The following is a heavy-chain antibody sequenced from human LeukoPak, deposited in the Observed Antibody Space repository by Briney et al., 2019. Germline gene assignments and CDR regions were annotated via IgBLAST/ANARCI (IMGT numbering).Heavy chain of an antibody. CDR2: SYRKGST. CDR1: GGSISSSSYC. D-gene: IGHD3/OR15-3a*01. J-gene: IGHJ3*02. V-gene: IGHV4-39*02. CDR3: ARPRGSWTNDAFDI. Sequence: SETLSLTCTVSGGSISSSSYCWGWIRQPPGRGLAWIGSSYRKGSTHYNPSLRSRVTISVDTSKSHFSLKLSSVTAADTAVCYCARPRGSWTNDAFDIWGQGTMVTVSS.